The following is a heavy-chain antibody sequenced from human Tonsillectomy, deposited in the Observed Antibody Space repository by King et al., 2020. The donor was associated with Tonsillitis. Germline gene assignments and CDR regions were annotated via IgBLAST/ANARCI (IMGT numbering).Heavy chain of an antibody. CDR1: GFTFSSGW. CDR3: TTDEWS. V-gene: IGHV3-15*01. Sequence: VQLVESGGGLVKPGGSLRLSCAGSGFTFSSGWKSWVRQAPGKGLEWVGRSKAITDGGTTDYPAPVKGRFTISRDDSKNMLYLQMNSLKIEDTGIYYCTTDEWSWGQGTLVTVSA. CDR2: SKAITDGGTT. D-gene: IGHD3-3*01. J-gene: IGHJ5*02.